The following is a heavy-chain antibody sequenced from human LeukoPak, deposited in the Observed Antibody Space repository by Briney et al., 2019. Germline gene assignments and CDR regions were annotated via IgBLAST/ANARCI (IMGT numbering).Heavy chain of an antibody. CDR3: ARDMSVYSPGVAFDI. CDR2: INPNSGGT. D-gene: IGHD1-14*01. V-gene: IGHV1-2*02. CDR1: GYTFTSYG. Sequence: ASVKVSCKASGYTFTSYGISWVRQAPGQGLEWMGWINPNSGGTNYAQKFQGRVTMTRDTSISTAYMELSRLRSDDTAVYYCARDMSVYSPGVAFDIWGQGTMVTVSS. J-gene: IGHJ3*02.